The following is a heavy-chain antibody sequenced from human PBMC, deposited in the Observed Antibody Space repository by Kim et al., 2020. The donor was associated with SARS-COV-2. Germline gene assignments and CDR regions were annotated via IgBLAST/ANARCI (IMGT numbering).Heavy chain of an antibody. V-gene: IGHV3-23*01. D-gene: IGHD2-15*01. CDR2: ISGSGGGT. CDR3: AKVSGGSSHCANEY. J-gene: IGHJ4*02. Sequence: GGSLRLSCAASGFSFSSYAMSWVRQAPGKGLEWVSVISGSGGGTYYADSVKGRFTISRDNSKNTVYMQMNSLRAEATAVYYCAKVSGGSSHCANEYWGQGTLFTVSS. CDR1: GFSFSSYA.